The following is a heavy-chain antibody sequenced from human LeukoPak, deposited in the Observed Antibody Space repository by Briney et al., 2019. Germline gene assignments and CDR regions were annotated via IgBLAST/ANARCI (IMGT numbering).Heavy chain of an antibody. D-gene: IGHD5-12*01. CDR2: IRYGGSHK. CDR1: GFTFSSSG. Sequence: GGSLRLSCAASGFTFSSSGMHWVRQAPGKGLEWVAFIRYGGSHKYYADSVKGRFTISRDNSKNTLYLQMNSLRAEDTAVYYCARGPSGYHNTGGQGTLVTVSS. V-gene: IGHV3-30*02. CDR3: ARGPSGYHNT. J-gene: IGHJ4*02.